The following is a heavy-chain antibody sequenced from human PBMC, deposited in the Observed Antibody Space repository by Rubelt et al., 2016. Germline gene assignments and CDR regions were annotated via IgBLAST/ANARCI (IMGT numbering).Heavy chain of an antibody. CDR2: ISAYNGNT. J-gene: IGHJ4*02. V-gene: IGHV1-18*01. D-gene: IGHD3-10*01. CDR3: ARDGAFPLGSGFEKRSDY. Sequence: QVQLVQSGAEVKKPGASVKVSCKASGYTFTSYGISWVRQAPGQGLEWMGWISAYNGNTNYAQKLQGRVTMTTDTSTSTASMELRSLRSDDTAGYYCARDGAFPLGSGFEKRSDYWGQGTLVTVSS. CDR1: GYTFTSYG.